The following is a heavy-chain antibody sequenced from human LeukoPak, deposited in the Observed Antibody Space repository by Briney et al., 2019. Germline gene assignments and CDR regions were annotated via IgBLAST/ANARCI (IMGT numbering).Heavy chain of an antibody. V-gene: IGHV3-30*04. CDR3: ATTHISHAIFSTKFFI. J-gene: IGHJ1*01. CDR2: ISNDGVNK. Sequence: GGSLRLSCAVSGLTFNAYCLHWVRQAPGKGPEWVAVISNDGVNKYYTDSVRGRFTISRDNSKNTVYLQMNSLRVEDTAVYYCATTHISHAIFSTKFFIWGQRTLVAVSS. D-gene: IGHD2/OR15-2a*01. CDR1: GLTFNAYC.